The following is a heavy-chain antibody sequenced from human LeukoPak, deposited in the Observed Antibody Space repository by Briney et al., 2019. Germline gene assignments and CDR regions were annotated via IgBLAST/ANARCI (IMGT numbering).Heavy chain of an antibody. J-gene: IGHJ4*02. D-gene: IGHD6-13*01. CDR1: GYAFTDYS. CDR2: INPGGGST. CDR3: ATVGQMWQQLARAVSDY. V-gene: IGHV1-46*01. Sequence: ASVKVSCKASGYAFTDYSIHWVRQAPGQGLEWMGIINPGGGSTFYAQKFQGRVTMTRDTSTSTGYMELSSLRFDDTAVYYCATVGQMWQQLARAVSDYWGQGTLVTVSS.